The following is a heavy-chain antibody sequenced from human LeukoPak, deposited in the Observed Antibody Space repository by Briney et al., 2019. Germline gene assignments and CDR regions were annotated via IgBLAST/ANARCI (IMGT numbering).Heavy chain of an antibody. Sequence: SETLSLTCTVSGGSISSYYWSWIRQPPGKGLEWIWYIYYSGSTNYNPSLKSRVTISVDTSKNQFSLKLSSVTAADTAVYYCARGGGFWSGYYLDYWGQGTLVTVSS. D-gene: IGHD3-3*01. V-gene: IGHV4-59*01. CDR3: ARGGGFWSGYYLDY. CDR1: GGSISSYY. CDR2: IYYSGST. J-gene: IGHJ4*02.